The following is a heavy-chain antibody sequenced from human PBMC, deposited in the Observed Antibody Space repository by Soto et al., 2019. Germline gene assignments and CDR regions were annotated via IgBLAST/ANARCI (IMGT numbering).Heavy chain of an antibody. Sequence: QVQLVQSGDEVRKPGSSVKVSCKASGDIFVNYGIAWVRQAPRQGLEWMGWISPYSGNTHYASKVQGGITMTTDTPTNTADIDLGSLTSDDTAVYYCAMVDNYVTPPPQDVWGQGTTVIVSS. CDR1: GDIFVNYG. CDR3: AMVDNYVTPPPQDV. CDR2: ISPYSGNT. D-gene: IGHD3-16*01. J-gene: IGHJ6*02. V-gene: IGHV1-18*01.